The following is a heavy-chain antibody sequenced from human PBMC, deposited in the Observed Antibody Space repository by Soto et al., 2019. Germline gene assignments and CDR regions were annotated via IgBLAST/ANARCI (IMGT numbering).Heavy chain of an antibody. CDR1: GGTFSSYA. D-gene: IGHD3-10*01. CDR3: ARDNGGRRTGKLLWFGELLRPYYYGMDV. CDR2: IIPIFGTA. J-gene: IGHJ6*02. Sequence: SVKVSCKASGGTFSSYAISWVRQAPGQGLEWMGGIIPIFGTANYAQKFQGRVTITADESTSTAYMELSSLGSEDTAVYYCARDNGGRRTGKLLWFGELLRPYYYGMDVWGQGTTVTVSS. V-gene: IGHV1-69*13.